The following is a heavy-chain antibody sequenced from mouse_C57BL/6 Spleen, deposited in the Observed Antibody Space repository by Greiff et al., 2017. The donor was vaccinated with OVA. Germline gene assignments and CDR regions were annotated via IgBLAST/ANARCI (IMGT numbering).Heavy chain of an antibody. Sequence: EVQLQQSVAELVRPGASVKLSCTASGFNIKNTYMHWVKQRPEQGLEWIGRIDPANGNTKYAPKFPGKATITADTSSNTAYLQLRSLTSEDTAIYYWARTDDYGSSYEERDYYAMDYWGQGTSVTVSS. CDR1: GFNIKNTY. CDR2: IDPANGNT. J-gene: IGHJ4*01. CDR3: ARTDDYGSSYEERDYYAMDY. D-gene: IGHD1-1*01. V-gene: IGHV14-3*01.